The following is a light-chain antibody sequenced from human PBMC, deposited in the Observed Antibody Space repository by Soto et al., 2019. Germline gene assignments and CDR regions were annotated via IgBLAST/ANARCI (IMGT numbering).Light chain of an antibody. Sequence: DIHMTQSPSTLSASVGDRVTITCRASQDIVNWLAWYQQKPGKAPKRLIYDASRLESAVPSRFSGSGSGTEFTLTISSVQPDDSATYYCQKYNGYRTFGQGTKVEV. CDR1: QDIVNW. CDR3: QKYNGYRT. J-gene: IGKJ1*01. CDR2: DAS. V-gene: IGKV1-5*01.